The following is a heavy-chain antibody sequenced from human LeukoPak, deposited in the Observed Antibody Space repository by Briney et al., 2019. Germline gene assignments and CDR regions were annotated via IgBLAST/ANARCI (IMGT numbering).Heavy chain of an antibody. V-gene: IGHV1-2*02. J-gene: IGHJ3*02. Sequence: GASVKYSCKASGSTFTGYYMHWVRQAPGQGLEWMGWINANSGDTNYAQKFQGRVTITRDTSISAVYLELRRLTSDDTAAYYCASRPQNYYDSSGYYVGAFNIWGQGTMVSDSS. CDR2: INANSGDT. D-gene: IGHD3-22*01. CDR1: GSTFTGYY. CDR3: ASRPQNYYDSSGYYVGAFNI.